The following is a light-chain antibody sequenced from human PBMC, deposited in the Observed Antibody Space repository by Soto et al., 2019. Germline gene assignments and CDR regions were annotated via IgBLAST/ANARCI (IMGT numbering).Light chain of an antibody. V-gene: IGKV3-20*01. CDR3: QQYGSSSWT. Sequence: EIVLTQSPGTLSLSPGERATLSCRASQSVSSSYLAWYQQKPGQPPRLVMYATSSRATGIPARFSGSGSGTAFTLTISRLEPEDFEVYYCQQYGSSSWTFGQGTKVDIK. J-gene: IGKJ1*01. CDR1: QSVSSSY. CDR2: ATS.